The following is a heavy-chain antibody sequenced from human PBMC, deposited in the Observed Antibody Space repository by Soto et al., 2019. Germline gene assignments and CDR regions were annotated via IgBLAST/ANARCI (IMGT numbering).Heavy chain of an antibody. CDR3: ARVGNTYYDFWSGYPPDLDV. D-gene: IGHD3-3*01. Sequence: SETLSLTCAVYGGSFSGYYWSWIRQPPGKGLEWIGEINHSGSTNYNPSLKSRVTISVDTSKNQFSLKLSSVTAADTAVYYCARVGNTYYDFWSGYPPDLDVWGQGATVTVSS. J-gene: IGHJ6*02. CDR2: INHSGST. V-gene: IGHV4-34*01. CDR1: GGSFSGYY.